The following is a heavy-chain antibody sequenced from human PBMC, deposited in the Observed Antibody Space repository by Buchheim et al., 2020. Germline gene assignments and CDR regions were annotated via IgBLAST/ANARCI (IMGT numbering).Heavy chain of an antibody. Sequence: EVQLVQSGAEVKKPGESLKISCKGSGYSFTNYWIGWVRQMPGKGLEWMGIVYPGDSDTRYSPSFQGQVTISVAKSSSTADLQLSSLKASDTAMYFCARKSMIVGDGWPDYWGQGT. V-gene: IGHV5-51*01. J-gene: IGHJ4*02. CDR2: VYPGDSDT. D-gene: IGHD2-21*01. CDR1: GYSFTNYW. CDR3: ARKSMIVGDGWPDY.